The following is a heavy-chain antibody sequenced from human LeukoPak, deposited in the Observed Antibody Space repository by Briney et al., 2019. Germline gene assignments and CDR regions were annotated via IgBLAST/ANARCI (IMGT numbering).Heavy chain of an antibody. Sequence: SETLSLTCTVSGGSIRSYWSWIRQPPGKGLEYIGYISYSGSTNYNPSLKSRVSISVDTAKNQFSLKLRSVTAADTAVYYCARDNAGLPYAFDIWGQGTMVTVSS. V-gene: IGHV4-59*01. CDR1: GGSIRSY. D-gene: IGHD2-8*01. CDR2: ISYSGST. CDR3: ARDNAGLPYAFDI. J-gene: IGHJ3*02.